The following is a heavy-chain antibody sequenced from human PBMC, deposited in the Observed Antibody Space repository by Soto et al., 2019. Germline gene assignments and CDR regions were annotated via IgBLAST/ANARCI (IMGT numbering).Heavy chain of an antibody. CDR3: AKGGQQLPHFDY. J-gene: IGHJ4*02. CDR2: ISGSGGST. Sequence: HPGGSLRLSCAASGFTFSSYAMSWVRQAPGKGLEWVSAISGSGGSTYYADSVKGRFTISRDNSKNTLYLQMNSLRAEDTAVYYCAKGGQQLPHFDYWGQGTLVTVSS. D-gene: IGHD6-13*01. CDR1: GFTFSSYA. V-gene: IGHV3-23*01.